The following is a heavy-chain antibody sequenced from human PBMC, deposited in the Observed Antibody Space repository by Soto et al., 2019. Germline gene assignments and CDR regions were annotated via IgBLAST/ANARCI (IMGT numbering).Heavy chain of an antibody. Sequence: GASVKVSCKASGYTFTSYGISWVRQAPGQGLEWMGWINAYNGNTNYAQKLQGRVTMTTDTSTSTAYMELRSLRSDDTAVYYCARGHRYSSRSGPDYWGQGTLVTVSS. CDR1: GYTFTSYG. CDR2: INAYNGNT. V-gene: IGHV1-18*01. D-gene: IGHD6-13*01. CDR3: ARGHRYSSRSGPDY. J-gene: IGHJ4*02.